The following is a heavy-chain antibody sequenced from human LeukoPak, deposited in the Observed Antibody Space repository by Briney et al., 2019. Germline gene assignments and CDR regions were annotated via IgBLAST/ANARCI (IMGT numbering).Heavy chain of an antibody. J-gene: IGHJ4*02. Sequence: SVKVSCKASGGTFSSYAISWVRQAPGQGLEWMGGIIPIFGTANYAQKFQGRVTITADKSTSTAYMELSSLRSEDTAVYYCERDRDPICGGDCYSSYDYWGQGTLVTVSS. CDR3: ERDRDPICGGDCYSSYDY. CDR2: IIPIFGTA. CDR1: GGTFSSYA. V-gene: IGHV1-69*06. D-gene: IGHD2-21*02.